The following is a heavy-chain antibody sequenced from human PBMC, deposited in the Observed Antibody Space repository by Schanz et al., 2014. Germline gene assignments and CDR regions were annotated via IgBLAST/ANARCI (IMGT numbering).Heavy chain of an antibody. CDR1: GYIFIGYY. D-gene: IGHD4-17*01. V-gene: IGHV1-2*02. Sequence: QVQLVQSGAEMKKPGASVKVSCKASGYIFIGYYIHWVRQAPGQGLEWVGWIDPNGGATNHAQMLQGRVTMTRDTSISTAYMELSGLTSDDTAVYFCARDPYGKNSGDFDYWGQGTLVTVSS. J-gene: IGHJ4*02. CDR2: IDPNGGAT. CDR3: ARDPYGKNSGDFDY.